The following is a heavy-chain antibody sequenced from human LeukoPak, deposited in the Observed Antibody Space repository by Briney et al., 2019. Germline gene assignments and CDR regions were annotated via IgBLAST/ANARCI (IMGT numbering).Heavy chain of an antibody. Sequence: PGESPRLSCVASGFTFRIYRMDWVRQAPGKGLEWVSSITSEGHSTYYRDSVKGRFTISRDNAKNSLCLQMNSLRADDTAVYYCARYEYSGYDFWGQGTLVTVSS. CDR3: ARYEYSGYDF. D-gene: IGHD5-12*01. J-gene: IGHJ4*02. CDR1: GFTFRIYR. V-gene: IGHV3-21*01. CDR2: ITSEGHST.